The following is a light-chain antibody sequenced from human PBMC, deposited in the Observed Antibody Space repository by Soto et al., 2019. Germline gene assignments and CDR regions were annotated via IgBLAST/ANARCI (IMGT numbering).Light chain of an antibody. CDR1: QSLSGNY. CDR3: QQYGSSPPIT. V-gene: IGKV3-20*01. J-gene: IGKJ5*01. Sequence: EIVLTQSPGTLSLSPGERATLSCRASQSLSGNYLAWYQQKPGQAPRLLIYGASSRATGIPDRFSGSGSGTDFTLTTSRLEPEDFAVYYCQQYGSSPPITFGQGTRLEIK. CDR2: GAS.